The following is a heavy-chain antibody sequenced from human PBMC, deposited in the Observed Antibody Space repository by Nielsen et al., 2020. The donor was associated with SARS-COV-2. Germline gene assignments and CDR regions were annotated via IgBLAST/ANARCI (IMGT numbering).Heavy chain of an antibody. D-gene: IGHD2/OR15-2a*01. V-gene: IGHV3-7*02. CDR3: VTGQFLYAYDY. Sequence: GESLKISCAASGFTFSSYWMSWVRQAPGKGLEWVANIKQDGSEKYYVDSVKGRFIISRDNVRNSVNLQMSGLRTDDTAVYYCVTGQFLYAYDYWGQGTLVTVSS. J-gene: IGHJ4*02. CDR1: GFTFSSYW. CDR2: IKQDGSEK.